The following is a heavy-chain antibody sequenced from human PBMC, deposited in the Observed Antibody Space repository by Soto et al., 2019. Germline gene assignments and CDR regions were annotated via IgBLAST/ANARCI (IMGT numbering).Heavy chain of an antibody. Sequence: PGGSLRLSCAASGFTVSSNYMSGVRQAPGKGLEWVSTIYSGGRTFYADSVKGRFTISRDSSKNTLYLEMNSLRAEDTAVYYCTRDGAMATYFEYFQHWGQGTLVTVSS. D-gene: IGHD5-12*01. V-gene: IGHV3-53*01. J-gene: IGHJ1*01. CDR3: TRDGAMATYFEYFQH. CDR1: GFTVSSNY. CDR2: IYSGGRT.